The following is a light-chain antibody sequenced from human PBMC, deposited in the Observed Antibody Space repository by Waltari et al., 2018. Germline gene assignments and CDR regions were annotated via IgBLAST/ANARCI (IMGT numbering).Light chain of an antibody. J-gene: IGKJ4*01. Sequence: DIVLTQSPATLSLSPGDRATLSCRASQIVTSYLAWYQQKSGQAPRLLIYDDSHRATGVPARFSASGSRTDFTLTISSLETEDFAIYYCQHRAAFGGGTKVEL. V-gene: IGKV3-11*01. CDR3: QHRAA. CDR2: DDS. CDR1: QIVTSY.